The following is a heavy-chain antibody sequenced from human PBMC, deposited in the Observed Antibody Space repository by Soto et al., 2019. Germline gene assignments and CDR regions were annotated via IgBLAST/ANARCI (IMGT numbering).Heavy chain of an antibody. J-gene: IGHJ4*02. V-gene: IGHV3-48*04. CDR1: GFTFSSYS. CDR2: IFVSSTII. CDR3: ARDERDSRYSTFDY. Sequence: GSLRLSCVASGFTFSSYSMVWVRQAPGKGLEWLSYIFVSSTIINYADSVKGRFTVSRDNARNSLFLLMNSLTAEDTAIYYCARDERDSRYSTFDYWGQGTLVTVSS. D-gene: IGHD2-15*01.